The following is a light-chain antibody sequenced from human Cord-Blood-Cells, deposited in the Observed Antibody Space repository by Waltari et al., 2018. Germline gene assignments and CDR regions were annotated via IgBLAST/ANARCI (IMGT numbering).Light chain of an antibody. J-gene: IGLJ3*02. Sequence: QSVLTQPPSASGTPGQRVTISCSGSSSNIGSNTVNCYQQLPGTAPKLPIYSNNQRPSGVPDRFSGSKSGTSASLAISGLQSEDEADYYCAAWDDSLNGWVFGGGTKLTVL. CDR3: AAWDDSLNGWV. V-gene: IGLV1-44*01. CDR1: SSNIGSNT. CDR2: SNN.